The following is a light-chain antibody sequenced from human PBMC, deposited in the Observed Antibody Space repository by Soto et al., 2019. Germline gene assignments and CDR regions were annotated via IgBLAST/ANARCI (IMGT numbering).Light chain of an antibody. CDR2: GAS. V-gene: IGKV3-15*01. J-gene: IGKJ5*01. CDR3: QQYNNWPPIT. CDR1: QSVSSN. Sequence: EMVLTQTPVTLSVSPGERATLSCRASQSVSSNLAWYQQKPGQAPRLLIYGASTRATGIPARFSGSGSGTEFTLTISSLQSEDFAVYYCQQYNNWPPITFGPGTRLEI.